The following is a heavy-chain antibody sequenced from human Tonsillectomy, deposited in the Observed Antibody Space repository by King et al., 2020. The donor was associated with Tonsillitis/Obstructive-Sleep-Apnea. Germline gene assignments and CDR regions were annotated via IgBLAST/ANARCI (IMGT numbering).Heavy chain of an antibody. J-gene: IGHJ4*02. Sequence: VQLVESGGGLVQPGGSLRLSCAASGFTFSSYSMNWVRQAPGKGLEWGSYISSSSSTIYYADSVKGRFTISRDNAKNSLYLQMNSLRDEDTAVYYCAGSSYYDFWSGYSFDYWGQGTLVTVSS. CDR2: ISSSSSTI. D-gene: IGHD3-3*01. CDR3: AGSSYYDFWSGYSFDY. CDR1: GFTFSSYS. V-gene: IGHV3-48*02.